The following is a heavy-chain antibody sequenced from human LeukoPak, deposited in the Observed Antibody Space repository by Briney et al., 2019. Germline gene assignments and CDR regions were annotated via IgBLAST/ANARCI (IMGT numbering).Heavy chain of an antibody. CDR2: ISSNGGST. CDR1: GFTFSSYA. Sequence: PGGSLRLSCSASGFTFSSYAMHWVRQAPGKGLEYVSAISSNGGSTYYADSVKGRFTISRDNSKNTLYLQMNSLRAEDTAVYYCAKSPRWSDPNWFDPWGQGTLVTVSS. V-gene: IGHV3-64*04. D-gene: IGHD4-23*01. J-gene: IGHJ5*02. CDR3: AKSPRWSDPNWFDP.